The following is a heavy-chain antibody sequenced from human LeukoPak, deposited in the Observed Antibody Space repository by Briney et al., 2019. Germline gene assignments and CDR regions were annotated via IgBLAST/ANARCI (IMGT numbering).Heavy chain of an antibody. J-gene: IGHJ6*02. Sequence: ASVKVSCKASGYTFTGYYVHWVRLAPGQGLEWMGWINPNSGGTNYAQKFQGRVTMTRDTSISTAYMEVSWLTSDDTAVYYCARDPDDQFNYYYGMDVWGQGTTVTVSS. CDR2: INPNSGGT. V-gene: IGHV1-2*02. D-gene: IGHD1-1*01. CDR3: ARDPDDQFNYYYGMDV. CDR1: GYTFTGYY.